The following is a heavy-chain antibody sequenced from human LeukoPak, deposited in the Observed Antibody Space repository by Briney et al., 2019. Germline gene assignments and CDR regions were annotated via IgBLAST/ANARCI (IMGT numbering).Heavy chain of an antibody. CDR1: GFTFGSYA. D-gene: IGHD3-10*01. J-gene: IGHJ4*02. CDR2: ISASGGST. CDR3: AKGQYYGSGSSDY. V-gene: IGHV3-23*01. Sequence: GRSLRLSCAASGFTFGSYAMSWVRQAPGKGLEWVSTISASGGSTYYADSVKGRFTIFRDNSKNTLYLQMNSLRAEDTAVYYCAKGQYYGSGSSDYWGQGTLVTVSS.